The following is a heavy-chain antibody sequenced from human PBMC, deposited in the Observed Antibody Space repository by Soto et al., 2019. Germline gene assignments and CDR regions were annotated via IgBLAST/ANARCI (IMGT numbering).Heavy chain of an antibody. V-gene: IGHV4-59*01. J-gene: IGHJ5*02. D-gene: IGHD2-8*01. CDR3: ARDRGGYCTNGVCYRGWFDP. Sequence: SETLSLTCTVSGGSISSYYWSWIRQPPGKGLEWIGDIYYSGSTNYNPSLKSRVTISVDTSKNQFSLKLSSVTAADTAVYYCARDRGGYCTNGVCYRGWFDPWGQGTLVTVSS. CDR2: IYYSGST. CDR1: GGSISSYY.